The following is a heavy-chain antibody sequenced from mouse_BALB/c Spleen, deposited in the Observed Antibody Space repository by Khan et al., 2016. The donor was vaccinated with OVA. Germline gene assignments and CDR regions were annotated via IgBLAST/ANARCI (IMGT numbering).Heavy chain of an antibody. J-gene: IGHJ4*01. D-gene: IGHD2-14*01. Sequence: QIQLVQSGPELKKSGETVRISCKASGYTFTTAGMQWVQKMPGKGLKWIGWINTHSGVPKYAEDFKGRFAFSLETSASTAYLQITNLKNEDTATYSGARGGAAYYRYDGGAMDYWGQGTSVTVSS. V-gene: IGHV9-4*02. CDR1: GYTFTTAG. CDR2: INTHSGVP. CDR3: ARGGAAYYRYDGGAMDY.